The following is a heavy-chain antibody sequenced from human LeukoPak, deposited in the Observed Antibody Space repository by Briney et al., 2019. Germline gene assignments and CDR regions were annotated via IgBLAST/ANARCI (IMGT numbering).Heavy chain of an antibody. CDR2: IYHSGST. CDR3: ARAPIAAAGLSYFDY. CDR1: GGSISYGGYF. D-gene: IGHD6-13*01. V-gene: IGHV4-30-2*01. Sequence: PSQTLSLTCTVSGGSISYGGYFWPWIRQHPGKGLEWIGYIYHSGSTYYNPSLKSRVTISVDRSKNQFSLKLSSVTAADTAVYYCARAPIAAAGLSYFDYWGQGTLVTVSS. J-gene: IGHJ4*02.